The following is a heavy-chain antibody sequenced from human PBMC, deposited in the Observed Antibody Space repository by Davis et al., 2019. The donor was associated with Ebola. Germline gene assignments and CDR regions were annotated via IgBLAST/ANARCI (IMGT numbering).Heavy chain of an antibody. D-gene: IGHD1-26*01. CDR1: GFTVSSNY. J-gene: IGHJ4*02. V-gene: IGHV3-53*01. Sequence: GESLKISCAASGFTVSSNYMSWVRQAPGKGLEWVSVIYSGGSTYYADSVKGRFTISRDNSKNTLYLQMNSLRAEDTAVYYCARSPSGSYYYFDYWGQGTLVTVSS. CDR3: ARSPSGSYYYFDY. CDR2: IYSGGST.